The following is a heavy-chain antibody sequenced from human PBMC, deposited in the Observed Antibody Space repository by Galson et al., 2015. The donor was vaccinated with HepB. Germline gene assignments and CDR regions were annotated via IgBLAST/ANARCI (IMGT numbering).Heavy chain of an antibody. J-gene: IGHJ4*02. V-gene: IGHV3-33*01. D-gene: IGHD2-8*01. CDR1: GFTFSSYG. CDR2: IWYDGSNK. Sequence: SLRLSCAASGFTFSSYGMQWVRQAPGKGLEWEAVIWYDGSNKYYADSVKGRFTISRDNSKNTLYLQMNSLRAEDTAVYYCSRESLRRYCTNGVCSKHFDYWGQGTLVTVSS. CDR3: SRESLRRYCTNGVCSKHFDY.